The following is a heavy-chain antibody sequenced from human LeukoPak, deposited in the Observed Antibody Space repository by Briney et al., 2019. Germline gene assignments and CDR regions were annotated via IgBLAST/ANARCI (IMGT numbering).Heavy chain of an antibody. V-gene: IGHV3-23*01. J-gene: IGHJ4*02. CDR3: AKDSIVVVPALIDY. CDR2: ISGSGGST. Sequence: GGSLRLSCAASGFTFSSYSMNWVRQAPGKGLEWVSAISGSGGSTYYADSVKGRFTISRDNSKNTLYLQMNSLRAEDTAVYYCAKDSIVVVPALIDYWGQGTLVTVSS. CDR1: GFTFSSYS. D-gene: IGHD2-2*01.